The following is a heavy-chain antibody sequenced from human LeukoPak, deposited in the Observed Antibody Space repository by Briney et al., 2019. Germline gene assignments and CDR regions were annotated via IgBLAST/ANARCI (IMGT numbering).Heavy chain of an antibody. Sequence: SETLSLTCTVSGGSISSYYWSWIRQPPGKGLEWIGYIYYSGSTNYNPSLKSRVTISVDTSKNQFSLKLSSVTAADTAVYYCARHVRGSGWSLGYWGQGTLVTVSS. D-gene: IGHD6-19*01. CDR3: ARHVRGSGWSLGY. CDR1: GGSISSYY. CDR2: IYYSGST. V-gene: IGHV4-59*08. J-gene: IGHJ4*02.